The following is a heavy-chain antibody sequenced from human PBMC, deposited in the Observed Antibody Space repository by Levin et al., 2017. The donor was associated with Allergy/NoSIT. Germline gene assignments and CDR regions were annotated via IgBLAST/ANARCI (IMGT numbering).Heavy chain of an antibody. D-gene: IGHD3-10*02. J-gene: IGHJ3*01. V-gene: IGHV3-21*01. CDR1: GFTMSDYS. CDR3: ARTILRSAPAKDVFDV. CDR2: ISSSGKYI. Sequence: GESLKISCAASGFTMSDYSMNWVRQAPGKGLEWVSSISSSGKYIYYEDSVQGRFTTSRDNSMQSLFLQMDSLRGDDTAVYYCARTILRSAPAKDVFDVWGQGTMVTVSS.